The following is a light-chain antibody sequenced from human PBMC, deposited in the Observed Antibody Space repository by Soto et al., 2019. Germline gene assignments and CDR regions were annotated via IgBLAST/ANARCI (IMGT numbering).Light chain of an antibody. Sequence: EIVMPQSPAILTVSPGERATLSCRAIQSVNRNVAWYQQKLGQAPRLIIHGACTRATGIPARFSGSGSGTEFTLTIDRLQSEDFAVYYCHQYNNWPPRYTFGQGTKLEI. CDR3: HQYNNWPPRYT. CDR1: QSVNRN. CDR2: GAC. J-gene: IGKJ2*01. V-gene: IGKV3-15*01.